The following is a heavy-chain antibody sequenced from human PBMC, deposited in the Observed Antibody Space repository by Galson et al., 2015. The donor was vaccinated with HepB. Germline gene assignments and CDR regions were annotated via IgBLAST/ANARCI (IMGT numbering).Heavy chain of an antibody. Sequence: SLRLSCAASGFTFSSYSMNWVRQAPGKGLEWVSSISSSSSYIYYADSVKGRFTISRDNAKNSLYLQMNSLRAEDTAVYYCARGTIVPAAMGLNWFDPWGQGTLVTVSS. CDR3: ARGTIVPAAMGLNWFDP. D-gene: IGHD2-2*01. V-gene: IGHV3-21*01. CDR2: ISSSSSYI. CDR1: GFTFSSYS. J-gene: IGHJ5*02.